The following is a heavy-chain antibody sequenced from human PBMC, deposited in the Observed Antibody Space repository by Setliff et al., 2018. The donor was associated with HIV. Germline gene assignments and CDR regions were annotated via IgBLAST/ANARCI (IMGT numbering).Heavy chain of an antibody. D-gene: IGHD3-10*01. Sequence: GASVKVSCKASGHTFTNVDIHWLRRATGQGLEWMGWMNPNTGVSGYALKFQARVTMTRDTSISIAYMELSSLTSEDTAVYYCARGKGVGGVVITGGLDVWGKGTTVTVSS. CDR3: ARGKGVGGVVITGGLDV. V-gene: IGHV1-8*01. CDR1: GHTFTNVD. J-gene: IGHJ6*04. CDR2: MNPNTGVS.